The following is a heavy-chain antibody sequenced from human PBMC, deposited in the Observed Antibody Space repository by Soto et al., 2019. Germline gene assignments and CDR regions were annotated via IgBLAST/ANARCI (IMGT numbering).Heavy chain of an antibody. CDR1: GGSFSGYY. Sequence: SETLSLTCAVYGGSFSGYYWSWIRQPPGKGLEWIGEINHSGSTNYNPSLKSRVTISVDTSKNQFSLKLSSVTAADTAVYYCARGKQLVLVGAFDIWGQGTMVTVSS. J-gene: IGHJ3*02. CDR2: INHSGST. CDR3: ARGKQLVLVGAFDI. D-gene: IGHD6-13*01. V-gene: IGHV4-34*01.